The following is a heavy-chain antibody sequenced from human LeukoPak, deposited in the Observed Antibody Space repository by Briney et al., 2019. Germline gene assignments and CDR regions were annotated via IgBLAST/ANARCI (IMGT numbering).Heavy chain of an antibody. V-gene: IGHV5-51*01. J-gene: IGHJ4*02. CDR1: GYTFSNYW. CDR2: IYPADSET. D-gene: IGHD1-26*01. CDR3: ARKISGSYYGLDY. Sequence: GEYLKISCKVSGYTFSNYWIGWVRQMLGKGLEWVGIIYPADSETRYSPSFQGQVTMSVDKSISTAYLQWSSLKASDTAIYYCARKISGSYYGLDYWGQGTLVTVSS.